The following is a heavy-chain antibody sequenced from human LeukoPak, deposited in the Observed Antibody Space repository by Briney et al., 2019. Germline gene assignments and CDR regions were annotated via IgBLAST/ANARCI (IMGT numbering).Heavy chain of an antibody. D-gene: IGHD5-18*01. V-gene: IGHV3-23*01. CDR2: ISGSGGST. CDR1: RFTFRDYT. J-gene: IGHJ4*02. CDR3: AKDHPRGYSYGPLSY. Sequence: GGSLRLSCAASRFTFRDYTMSWVRQAPGKGLEWVSAISGSGGSTYYADSVKGRFTISRDNSKNTLYLQMNSLRAEDTAVYYCAKDHPRGYSYGPLSYWGQGTLVTVSS.